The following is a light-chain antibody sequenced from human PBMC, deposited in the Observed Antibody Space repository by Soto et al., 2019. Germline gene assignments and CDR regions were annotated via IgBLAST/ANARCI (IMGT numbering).Light chain of an antibody. J-gene: IGKJ3*01. CDR3: QQYNSYFFS. Sequence: DIQMIQSPSTLSASVGDRVTITCRASQRVSSWLAWYQQKPGRAPNLLIYKASSLQSGVPSRFSGSGSGTEFTLTISSLQPDYSATYYCQQYNSYFFSFGPGTKVEIK. CDR2: KAS. CDR1: QRVSSW. V-gene: IGKV1-5*03.